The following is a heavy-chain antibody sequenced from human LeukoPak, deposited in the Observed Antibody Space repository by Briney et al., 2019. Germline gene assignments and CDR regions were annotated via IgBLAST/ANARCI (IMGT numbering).Heavy chain of an antibody. CDR3: ARHRSGGSQDDAFDI. CDR2: IKQDGNEK. CDR1: GFTFSSYW. D-gene: IGHD2-15*01. V-gene: IGHV3-7*01. J-gene: IGHJ3*02. Sequence: GGSLRLSCAASGFTFSSYWLSWVRQAPGKGLEGVADIKQDGNEKYYVDSVKGRFTISRQNAKNSLFLQMNSLRAEDTAVYYCARHRSGGSQDDAFDIWGQGTMVTVSS.